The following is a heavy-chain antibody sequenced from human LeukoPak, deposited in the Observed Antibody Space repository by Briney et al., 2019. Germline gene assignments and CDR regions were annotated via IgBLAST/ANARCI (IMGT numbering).Heavy chain of an antibody. CDR2: ISYDGNHK. CDR1: GFTFSQYA. V-gene: IGHV3-30-3*01. D-gene: IGHD1-26*01. Sequence: GRSLRLSCAASGFTFSQYAIHWVRKAPGKGMEWEAVISYDGNHKYYADSVKGRFTISSSRDNSKNTLYLQMNSLRTEDTAVYYCARVVSGVWVCDYWGQGTLVTVSS. J-gene: IGHJ4*02. CDR3: ARVVSGVWVCDY.